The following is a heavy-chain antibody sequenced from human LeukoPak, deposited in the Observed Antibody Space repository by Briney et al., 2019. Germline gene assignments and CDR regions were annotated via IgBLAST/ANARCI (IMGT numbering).Heavy chain of an antibody. CDR3: ARVEGLRFLEWLLNY. J-gene: IGHJ4*02. D-gene: IGHD3-3*01. CDR1: GYTFTGYY. CDR2: INPNSGGT. Sequence: ASVKVSCKASGYTFTGYYMHWVRQAPGQGLEWMGRINPNSGGTNYAQKFQGRVTMTRDTSISTAYMELSGLRSDDTAVYYCARVEGLRFLEWLLNYWGQGTLVTVSS. V-gene: IGHV1-2*06.